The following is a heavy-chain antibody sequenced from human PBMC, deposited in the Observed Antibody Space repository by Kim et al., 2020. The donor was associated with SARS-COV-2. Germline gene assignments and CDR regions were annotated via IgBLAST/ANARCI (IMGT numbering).Heavy chain of an antibody. Sequence: GGSLRLSCAASGFTFSSYAMSWVRQAPGKGLEWVSAISGSGGSTYYADSVKGRFTISRDNSKNTLYLQMNSLRAEDTAVYYCAKDLFGGYDLVDAFDIWGQGTMVTVSS. CDR1: GFTFSSYA. CDR3: AKDLFGGYDLVDAFDI. J-gene: IGHJ3*02. D-gene: IGHD5-12*01. V-gene: IGHV3-23*01. CDR2: ISGSGGST.